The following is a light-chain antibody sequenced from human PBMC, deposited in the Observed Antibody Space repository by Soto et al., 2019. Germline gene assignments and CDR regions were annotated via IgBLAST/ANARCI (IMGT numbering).Light chain of an antibody. Sequence: PVERITLSCRPSQSVSSIYLTWYQQKPGQAPRLLIYGASTSATGVPTRISGSGSGTEFTLTISSLQSEDFAVYYCQQYNSCPVTFGGGTKVDI. CDR3: QQYNSCPVT. CDR1: QSVSSIY. CDR2: GAS. V-gene: IGKV3D-15*01. J-gene: IGKJ4*01.